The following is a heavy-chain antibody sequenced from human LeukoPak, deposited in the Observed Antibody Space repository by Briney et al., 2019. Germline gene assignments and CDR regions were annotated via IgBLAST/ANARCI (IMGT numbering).Heavy chain of an antibody. J-gene: IGHJ4*02. V-gene: IGHV3-21*01. CDR3: ARDNPPYCSGGSCYIDY. Sequence: GGSLRLSCAASGFTFSSYSMNWVRQAPGKGLEWVSSISSSSSYIYYADSVKGRFTISRDNAKNSLYLQMNSLRAEDTAVYYCARDNPPYCSGGSCYIDYWGQGTLVTVSS. CDR1: GFTFSSYS. D-gene: IGHD2-15*01. CDR2: ISSSSSYI.